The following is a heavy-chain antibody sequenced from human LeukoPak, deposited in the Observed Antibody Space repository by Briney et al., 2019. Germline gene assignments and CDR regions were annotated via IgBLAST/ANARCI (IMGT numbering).Heavy chain of an antibody. V-gene: IGHV3-23*01. Sequence: GRSMRPASAAAGLTFSSDAMRWDRQAQGNGMEWDSAISGSGGSTYYADSMKGRFTIYRDNSKNTLYLQMNSLRAEDTAVYYCAKGGYDSSGYYYYFDYWGQGTLVTVSS. CDR2: ISGSGGST. J-gene: IGHJ4*02. CDR1: GLTFSSDA. CDR3: AKGGYDSSGYYYYFDY. D-gene: IGHD3-22*01.